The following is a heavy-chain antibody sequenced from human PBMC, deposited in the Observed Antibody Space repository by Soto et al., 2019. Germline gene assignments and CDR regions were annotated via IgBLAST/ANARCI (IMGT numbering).Heavy chain of an antibody. Sequence: QVQLVQSGAEVKKPESSVRVSCKASGHTFSTYGTSWVRQAPGQGLEWMGGIIPMLGTTNYAQKFQGRVTITADESTRTAYMELSSLRSEDTAVYYCATSITYGGVVTALDVWGQGTTVTVFS. CDR2: IIPMLGTT. V-gene: IGHV1-69*01. CDR3: ATSITYGGVVTALDV. D-gene: IGHD2-21*02. CDR1: GHTFSTYG. J-gene: IGHJ6*01.